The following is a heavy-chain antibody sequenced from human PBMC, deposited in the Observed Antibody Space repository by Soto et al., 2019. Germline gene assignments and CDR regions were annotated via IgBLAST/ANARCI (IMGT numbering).Heavy chain of an antibody. J-gene: IGHJ4*02. D-gene: IGHD5-18*01. V-gene: IGHV1-18*01. CDR1: GYTFSSYG. CDR3: ARERGGYSYGDY. Sequence: QVQLVQSGAEVKNPGASVKVSCKASGYTFSSYGITWVRQAPGQRLEWMGWFNTYNGNTNYAQKLQGRVTMTTDTSTSTAYMELRSLRSDDTAVYYCARERGGYSYGDYWGQGALVTVSS. CDR2: FNTYNGNT.